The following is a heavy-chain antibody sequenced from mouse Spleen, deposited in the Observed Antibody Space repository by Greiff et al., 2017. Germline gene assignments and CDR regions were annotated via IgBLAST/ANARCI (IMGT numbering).Heavy chain of an antibody. Sequence: EVQVVESGGGLVKLGGSLKLSCEASGFTFSSYAMSWVRQTPEKRLEWVATISSGGGNTYYPDSVKGRFTISRDNAKNTLYLQMSSLKSEDTAMYYCARHEGYGLGFDYWGQGTTLTVSS. CDR2: ISSGGGNT. CDR1: GFTFSSYA. J-gene: IGHJ2*01. D-gene: IGHD2-3*01. CDR3: ARHEGYGLGFDY. V-gene: IGHV5-9-3*01.